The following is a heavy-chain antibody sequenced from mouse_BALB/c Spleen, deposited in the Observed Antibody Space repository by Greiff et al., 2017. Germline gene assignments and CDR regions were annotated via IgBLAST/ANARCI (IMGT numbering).Heavy chain of an antibody. J-gene: IGHJ4*01. CDR3: ARMDYGYVGAMDY. Sequence: DVMLVESGGGLVKPGGSLKLSCAASGFTFSSYAMSWVRQTPEKRLEWVASISSGGSTYYPDSVKGRFTISRDNARNILYLQMSSLRSEDTAMYYCARMDYGYVGAMDYWGQGTSVTVSS. CDR2: ISSGGST. D-gene: IGHD1-2*01. CDR1: GFTFSSYA. V-gene: IGHV5-6-5*01.